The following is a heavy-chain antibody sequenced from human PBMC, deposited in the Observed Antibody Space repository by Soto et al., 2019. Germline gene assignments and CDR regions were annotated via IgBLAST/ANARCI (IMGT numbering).Heavy chain of an antibody. Sequence: SGPTLVNPTQTLTLTCTFSGFSLRSSGVGVGWIRQPPGKALEWLALIYWDDDKRYSPSLKSRLTITKDTSKNQVVLTMTNMDPVDTATYYCARLVAAGITYYFDSWGQGTLVTVSS. D-gene: IGHD2-21*01. CDR3: ARLVAAGITYYFDS. CDR1: GFSLRSSGVG. V-gene: IGHV2-5*02. J-gene: IGHJ4*02. CDR2: IYWDDDK.